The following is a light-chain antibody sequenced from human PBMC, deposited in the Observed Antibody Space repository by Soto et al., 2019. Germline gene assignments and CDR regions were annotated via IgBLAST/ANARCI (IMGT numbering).Light chain of an antibody. J-gene: IGKJ3*01. CDR1: QSVGRS. Sequence: EVVLTQSPATLSLSPGERATLSCRASQSVGRSLAWYQHKPGQAPRLLVYDASNRATGIPARIRGSGSGTDFALTISSLEPEDFAVYYCQRRSNWPRFTFGPGTKVDIK. CDR2: DAS. CDR3: QRRSNWPRFT. V-gene: IGKV3-11*01.